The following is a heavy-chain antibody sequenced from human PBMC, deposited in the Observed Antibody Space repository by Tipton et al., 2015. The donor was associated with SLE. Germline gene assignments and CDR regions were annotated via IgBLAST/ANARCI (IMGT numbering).Heavy chain of an antibody. J-gene: IGHJ4*02. CDR3: ARTTYDGDSFDD. CDR1: GVSISNSDHY. D-gene: IGHD4-17*01. Sequence: TLSLTCTVSGVSISNSDHYWGWIRQPPEKGLEWIGSIYYNLASHYNPSLKSRVTISIDTSKNDYSLNLSSVTAADTAVYYCARTTYDGDSFDDWGQGTPVTVSS. V-gene: IGHV4-39*07. CDR2: IYYNLAS.